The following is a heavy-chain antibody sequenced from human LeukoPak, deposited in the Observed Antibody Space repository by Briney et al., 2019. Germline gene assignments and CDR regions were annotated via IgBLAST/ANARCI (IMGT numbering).Heavy chain of an antibody. Sequence: PSETLSLTCTVSGGSISSSSYYWGWIRQPPGKGLEWIGSIYYSGSTYYNPSLKSRVTISVDTSKNQFSLKLSSVTAADTAVYYCARYSRTQFDYWGQGTLVTVSS. J-gene: IGHJ4*02. CDR1: GGSISSSSYY. CDR2: IYYSGST. D-gene: IGHD6-13*01. CDR3: ARYSRTQFDY. V-gene: IGHV4-39*07.